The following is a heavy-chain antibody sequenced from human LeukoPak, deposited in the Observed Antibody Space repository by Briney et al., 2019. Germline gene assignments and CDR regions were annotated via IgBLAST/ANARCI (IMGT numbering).Heavy chain of an antibody. CDR1: GGSINNGGYY. CDR2: RYYTGSA. CDR3: ATIGLISGRFDH. J-gene: IGHJ4*02. D-gene: IGHD1-26*01. Sequence: PSQTLSLTCTVSGGSINNGGYYWSWLRQFPGKGLEWIGFRYYTGSAYYTPSLKSRVTISLDTSKNQFSLNLSSVTAADTAVYYCATIGLISGRFDHWGQGTLVTVSS. V-gene: IGHV4-31*03.